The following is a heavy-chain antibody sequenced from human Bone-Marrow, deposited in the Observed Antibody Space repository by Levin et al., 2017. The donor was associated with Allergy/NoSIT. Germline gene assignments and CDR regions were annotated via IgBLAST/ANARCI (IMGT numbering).Heavy chain of an antibody. Sequence: PGGSLRLSCAASGFTFSSYEMNWVRLAPGKGLEWVSTISGSGSSIWSPDSVKGRFTISRDNAKSSLFLQMNSLRAEDTAVYYCARRVRRYFDYWGQGTLVTVSS. V-gene: IGHV3-48*03. CDR1: GFTFSSYE. CDR2: ISGSGSSI. CDR3: ARRVRRYFDY. J-gene: IGHJ4*02.